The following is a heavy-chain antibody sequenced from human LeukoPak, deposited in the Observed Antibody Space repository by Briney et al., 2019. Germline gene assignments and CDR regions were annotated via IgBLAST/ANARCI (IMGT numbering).Heavy chain of an antibody. Sequence: PGGSERLSCAASGFNFNDAAMTWVRQAPGKGLEWVSLIASSGRNTYYTDSVRGRFTISRDNSKKTLSLQMNSLRVEDTAIYYCAKDRQLSAWVLATVDTVSS. J-gene: IGHJ3*01. CDR3: AKDRQLSA. CDR1: GFNFNDAA. CDR2: IASSGRNT. V-gene: IGHV3-23*01. D-gene: IGHD5-24*01.